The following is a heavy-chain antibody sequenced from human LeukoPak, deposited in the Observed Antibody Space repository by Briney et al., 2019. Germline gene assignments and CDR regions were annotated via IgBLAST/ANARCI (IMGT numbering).Heavy chain of an antibody. Sequence: GASVKVSCKASGYTFTGYYMHWVRQAPGQGLEWMGWINPNSGGTNYAQKFQGRVTMTRDTSISTAYMELSRLRSDDTAVYYCAVVQLWFSDGPYNWFDPWGQGTLVTVSS. J-gene: IGHJ5*02. D-gene: IGHD5-18*01. CDR1: GYTFTGYY. V-gene: IGHV1-2*02. CDR3: AVVQLWFSDGPYNWFDP. CDR2: INPNSGGT.